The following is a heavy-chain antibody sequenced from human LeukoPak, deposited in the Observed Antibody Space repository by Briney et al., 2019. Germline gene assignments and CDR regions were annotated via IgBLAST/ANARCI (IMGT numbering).Heavy chain of an antibody. CDR3: AIYMTGSPRGGAFDM. Sequence: GASVKVSCKVSGGSFRSNAISWVRTAPGQGLEFMGGIVPIFGTANIAQKFNGRITITADESTSTAFLELSNLRSDDMAMYYCAIYMTGSPRGGAFDMWAKGTLATVFS. V-gene: IGHV1-69*13. J-gene: IGHJ3*02. CDR2: IVPIFGTA. D-gene: IGHD3-10*01. CDR1: GGSFRSNA.